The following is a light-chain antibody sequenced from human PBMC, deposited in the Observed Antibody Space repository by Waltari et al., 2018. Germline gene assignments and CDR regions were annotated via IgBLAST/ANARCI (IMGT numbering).Light chain of an antibody. CDR3: CSYAGSSTLV. V-gene: IGLV2-23*02. J-gene: IGLJ3*02. CDR2: EVN. CDR1: NSDVGSYNL. Sequence: QSALTQPASVSGSPGQSITISCTGTNSDVGSYNLFSWYRQHPGKAPKLMIYEVNNRPSGVSNRFSGSKSGNTASLTISGLQAEDEADYYCCSYAGSSTLVFGGGTKLTVL.